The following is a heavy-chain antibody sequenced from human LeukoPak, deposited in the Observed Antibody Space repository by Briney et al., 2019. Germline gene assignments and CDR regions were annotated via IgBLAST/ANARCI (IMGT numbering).Heavy chain of an antibody. Sequence: SETLSLTCTVSGGSISSYYWTWIRQPAGKGLEWIGRIVTSGSTNYNPSLKSRVTMSLDTSKNQFSLNLSSVTAADTAVYYCARDSASSYSDYWGQGTLVTVSS. CDR3: ARDSASSYSDY. J-gene: IGHJ4*02. V-gene: IGHV4-4*07. CDR1: GGSISSYY. CDR2: IVTSGST. D-gene: IGHD6-6*01.